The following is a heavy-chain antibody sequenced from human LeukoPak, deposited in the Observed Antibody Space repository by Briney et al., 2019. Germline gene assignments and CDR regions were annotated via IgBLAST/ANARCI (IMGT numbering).Heavy chain of an antibody. J-gene: IGHJ6*03. V-gene: IGHV4-4*02. Sequence: KPSETLSLTCAVSGASISSPNWWSWVRQPPGKGLEWIGEIYHSGSTNYNPSLESRATISVDKSKNQFSLELNSVTAADTAVYYCARAYYYYMDVWGKGTTVSVSS. CDR2: IYHSGST. CDR3: ARAYYYYMDV. CDR1: GASISSPNW.